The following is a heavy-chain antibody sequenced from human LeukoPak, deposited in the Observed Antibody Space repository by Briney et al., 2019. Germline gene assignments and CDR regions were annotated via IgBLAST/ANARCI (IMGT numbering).Heavy chain of an antibody. CDR1: GFPFSSYE. J-gene: IGHJ6*04. D-gene: IGHD2-2*01. CDR2: ISSSGSTI. Sequence: GGSLRLSCAASGFPFSSYEMNWVRQAPGKGLEWVSYISSSGSTIYYADSVKGRFTISRDNAKNSLYLQMNSLRAEDTAVYYCARVVVVAPHYGMDVWGKGTTVTVSS. V-gene: IGHV3-48*03. CDR3: ARVVVVAPHYGMDV.